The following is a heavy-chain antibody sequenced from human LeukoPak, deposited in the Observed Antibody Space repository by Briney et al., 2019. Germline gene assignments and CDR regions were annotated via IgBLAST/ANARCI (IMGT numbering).Heavy chain of an antibody. D-gene: IGHD3-10*01. Sequence: GSSVKVSCKASGGTFSSYAISWVRQAPGQGLEWMGRIIPILGIANYAQKFQGRVTITADKSTSTAYMGLSSLRSEDTAVYYCARETGGSGSYLYNWFDPWGQGTLVTVSS. CDR3: ARETGGSGSYLYNWFDP. CDR1: GGTFSSYA. CDR2: IIPILGIA. V-gene: IGHV1-69*04. J-gene: IGHJ5*02.